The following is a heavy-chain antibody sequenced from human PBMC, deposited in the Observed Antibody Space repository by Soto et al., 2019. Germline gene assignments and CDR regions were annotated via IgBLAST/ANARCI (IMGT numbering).Heavy chain of an antibody. CDR3: GRKKGDYSTVGSYMDV. J-gene: IGHJ6*03. D-gene: IGHD1-26*01. CDR2: IYYSGST. Sequence: SETLSLTCTVSGGSISSYYWSWIRQPPWKGLEWIGYIYYSGSTNYNPSLKSRVTISVDTSKNQFSLKRSPLTPADTAGYYCGRKKGDYSTVGSYMDVGGKGTTVTVSS. V-gene: IGHV4-59*08. CDR1: GGSISSYY.